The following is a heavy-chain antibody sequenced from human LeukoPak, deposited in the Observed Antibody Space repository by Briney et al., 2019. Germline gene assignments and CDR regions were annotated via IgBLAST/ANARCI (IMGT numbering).Heavy chain of an antibody. Sequence: SETLSLTCAVYGGSFSGYYWSWIRQPPGKGLEWIGEINHSGSTNYNPSLKSRVTISVGTSKNQFSLKLSSVTAADTAVYYCATGYYYDSSGSYSGEYWGQGTLVTVSS. V-gene: IGHV4-34*01. CDR3: ATGYYYDSSGSYSGEY. J-gene: IGHJ4*02. D-gene: IGHD3-22*01. CDR2: INHSGST. CDR1: GGSFSGYY.